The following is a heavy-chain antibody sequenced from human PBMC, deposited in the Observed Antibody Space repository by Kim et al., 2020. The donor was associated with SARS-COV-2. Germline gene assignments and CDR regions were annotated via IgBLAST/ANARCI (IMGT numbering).Heavy chain of an antibody. J-gene: IGHJ4*02. CDR3: ARDPNSVLEWVLLFDY. D-gene: IGHD3-3*01. CDR1: GFTFSSYA. Sequence: GGSLRLSCAASGFTFSSYAMHWVRQAPGKGLEWVAVISYDGSNKYYADSVKGRFTISRDNSKNTLYLQMNSLRAEDTAVYYCARDPNSVLEWVLLFDYWGQGTLVTVSS. V-gene: IGHV3-30-3*01. CDR2: ISYDGSNK.